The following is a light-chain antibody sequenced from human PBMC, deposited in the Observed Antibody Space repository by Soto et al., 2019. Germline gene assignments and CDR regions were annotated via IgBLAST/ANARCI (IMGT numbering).Light chain of an antibody. CDR2: WAS. CDR1: QIVLYSSNNKNY. CDR3: QQYYSTPQT. J-gene: IGKJ1*01. Sequence: DIVMTQSPDSLAVSLGERATINFNSIQIVLYSSNNKNYLAWYQQKPGQPPKLLIYWASTRESGVPDRFSGSGSGTDFTLTISSLQAEDVAVYYCQQYYSTPQTFGQGTRWIS. V-gene: IGKV4-1*01.